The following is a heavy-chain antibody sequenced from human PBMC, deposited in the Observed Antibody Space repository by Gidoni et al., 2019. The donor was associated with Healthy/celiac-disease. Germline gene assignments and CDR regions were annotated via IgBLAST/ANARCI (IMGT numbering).Heavy chain of an antibody. CDR2: INHSGCA. CDR1: GGSFSGYY. J-gene: IGHJ4*02. Sequence: HVQLQQWGAGLLKPSETLSLTCAVYGGSFSGYYWSWIRKPPGKGLEWIGEINHSGCANYNPSLKSRVTISVDTSKNQFSLKLSSVTAADTAVYYCATDLEGDGYSGDYWGQGTLVTVSS. D-gene: IGHD5-12*01. V-gene: IGHV4-34*01. CDR3: ATDLEGDGYSGDY.